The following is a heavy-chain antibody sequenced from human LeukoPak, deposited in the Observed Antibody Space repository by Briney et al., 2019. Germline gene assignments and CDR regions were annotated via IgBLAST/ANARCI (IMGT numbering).Heavy chain of an antibody. CDR1: GYTFTGYY. CDR2: INPNSGGT. CDR3: ARDLGRFGESWIWP. D-gene: IGHD3-10*01. J-gene: IGHJ5*02. Sequence: ASVKVSCKASGYTFTGYYMHWVRQAPGQGLEWMGWINPNSGGTNYAQKFQGRVTMTRDTSISTAYMELSRLRSDDTAVYYCARDLGRFGESWIWPWGQGTLVTVSS. V-gene: IGHV1-2*02.